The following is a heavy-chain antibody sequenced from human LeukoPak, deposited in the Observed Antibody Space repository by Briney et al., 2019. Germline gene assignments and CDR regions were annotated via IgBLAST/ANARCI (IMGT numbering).Heavy chain of an antibody. CDR3: ATTYYYDSSGYSSLWY. V-gene: IGHV1-18*01. J-gene: IGHJ4*02. Sequence: ASVKVSCKASGYTFTSYGISWVRQAPGQGLEWMGWISAYNGNTNYAQKLQGRVTMTTDTSTSTAYMELRSLRSDDTAVYYRATTYYYDSSGYSSLWYWGQGTLVTVSS. CDR1: GYTFTSYG. CDR2: ISAYNGNT. D-gene: IGHD3-22*01.